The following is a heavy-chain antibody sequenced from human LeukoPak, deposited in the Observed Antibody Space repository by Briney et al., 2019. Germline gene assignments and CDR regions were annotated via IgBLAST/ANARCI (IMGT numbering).Heavy chain of an antibody. CDR2: TIPIFGTA. CDR3: AIELRYFDFDI. V-gene: IGHV1-69*05. D-gene: IGHD3-9*01. CDR1: GGTFSSYA. Sequence: GASVKVSCKASGGTFSSYAISWVRQAPGQGLEWMGGTIPIFGTANYAQKFQGRVTITTDESTSTAYMELSSLRSEDTAVYYCAIELRYFDFDIWGQGTMVTVSS. J-gene: IGHJ3*02.